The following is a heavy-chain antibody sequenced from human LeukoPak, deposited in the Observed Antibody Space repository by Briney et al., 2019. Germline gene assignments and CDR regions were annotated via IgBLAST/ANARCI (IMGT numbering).Heavy chain of an antibody. CDR3: ARQEMATIHFDY. V-gene: IGHV4-31*03. J-gene: IGHJ4*02. D-gene: IGHD5-24*01. CDR2: IYYSGST. Sequence: SETLSLTCTVSGGSISSGGYYWSWIRQHPGKGLEWIGYIYYSGSTYYNPSLKSRVTISVDTFKNQFSLKLSSVTAADTAVYYCARQEMATIHFDYWGQGTLVTVSS. CDR1: GGSISSGGYY.